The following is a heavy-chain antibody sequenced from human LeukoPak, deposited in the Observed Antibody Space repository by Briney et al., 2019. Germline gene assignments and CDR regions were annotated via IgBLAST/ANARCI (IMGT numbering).Heavy chain of an antibody. Sequence: PSETLSLTCTVSGGSISSGGYYWSWIRQHPGKGLEWIGYIYYSGSPYYSPFLKSRVTISVDTSKNQFSLKVSSVTAADTAVYYCARRQGYQLLYFDYWGQGTLVTVSS. CDR2: IYYSGSP. CDR1: GGSISSGGYY. V-gene: IGHV4-31*03. D-gene: IGHD2-2*01. CDR3: ARRQGYQLLYFDY. J-gene: IGHJ4*02.